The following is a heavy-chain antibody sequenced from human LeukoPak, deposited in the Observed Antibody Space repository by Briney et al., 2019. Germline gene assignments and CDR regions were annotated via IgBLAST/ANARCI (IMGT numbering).Heavy chain of an antibody. J-gene: IGHJ4*02. CDR1: GGSISSSSYY. CDR2: IYHSGST. CDR3: ARFLRNSSGYYFYIDY. Sequence: KPSETLSLTCTVSGGSISSSSYYWGWLRQPPGKGLEWIGSIYHSGSTYYNPSLKSRVTISVDTSKNQFSLKLSSVTAADTAVYYCARFLRNSSGYYFYIDYWGQGTLVTVSS. V-gene: IGHV4-39*07. D-gene: IGHD3-22*01.